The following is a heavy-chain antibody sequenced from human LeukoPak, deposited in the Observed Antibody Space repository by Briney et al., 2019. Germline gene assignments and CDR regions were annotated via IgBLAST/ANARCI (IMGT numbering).Heavy chain of an antibody. CDR1: GYTFTDYY. V-gene: IGHV1-2*06. Sequence: ASVKVSCKTSGYTFTDYYLYWVRQAPGQGPEWMGRISPDNGVTKIAQKFQGRVTRTRDTSISTAYMELSSLRSEDTAVYYCARSRFPSSGGRSGRFDPWGQGTLVTVSS. CDR3: ARSRFPSSGGRSGRFDP. CDR2: ISPDNGVT. J-gene: IGHJ5*02. D-gene: IGHD2-15*01.